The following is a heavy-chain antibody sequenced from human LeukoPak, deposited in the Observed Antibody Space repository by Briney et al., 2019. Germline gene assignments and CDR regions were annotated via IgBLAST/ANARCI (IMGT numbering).Heavy chain of an antibody. V-gene: IGHV4-34*01. D-gene: IGHD2-2*01. J-gene: IGHJ6*03. Sequence: SETLSLTCAVCGGTFSGYYWRWIRQPPGKGLEWIGEINHSGSTNYNPSLKSRVTISVDTSKNQFSLKPSSVTAADTAVYYCARGRRYCSSTSCYHPYYYMDVWGKGTTVTVSS. CDR1: GGTFSGYY. CDR3: ARGRRYCSSTSCYHPYYYMDV. CDR2: INHSGST.